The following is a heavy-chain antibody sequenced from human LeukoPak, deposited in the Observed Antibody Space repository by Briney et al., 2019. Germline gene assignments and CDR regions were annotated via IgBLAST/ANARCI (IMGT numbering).Heavy chain of an antibody. Sequence: GASVKDSCKASGYTFTGYYMHWVRQAPGQGLEWMGWINPNSGGTNYAQKFQGRVTMTRDTSISTAYMELSRLRSDDTAVYYCARDSGRYDSSGYSDYWGQGTLVTVSS. CDR3: ARDSGRYDSSGYSDY. CDR1: GYTFTGYY. CDR2: INPNSGGT. V-gene: IGHV1-2*02. D-gene: IGHD3-22*01. J-gene: IGHJ4*02.